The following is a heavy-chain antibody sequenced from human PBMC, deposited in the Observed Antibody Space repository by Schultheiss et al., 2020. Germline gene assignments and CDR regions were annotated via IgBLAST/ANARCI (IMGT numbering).Heavy chain of an antibody. V-gene: IGHV4-34*01. CDR2: INHSGST. Sequence: SQTLSLTCAVSGYSISSGYYWSWIRQHPGKELEWRGEINHSGSTNNNTSPKSRVTISLDTSTNQFSLKLSSVMAAATAVYYCARGSRFLEWWEPNFDYWGQGTTVTVSS. CDR3: ARGSRFLEWWEPNFDY. CDR1: GYSISSGYY. D-gene: IGHD3-3*01. J-gene: IGHJ4*02.